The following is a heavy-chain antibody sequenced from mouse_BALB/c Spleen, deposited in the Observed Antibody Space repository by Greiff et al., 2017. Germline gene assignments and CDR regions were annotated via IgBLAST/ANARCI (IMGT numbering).Heavy chain of an antibody. Sequence: DVKLVESGGGLVKPGGSLKLSCAASGFTFSSYAMSWVRQTPEKRLEWVASISSGGSTYYPDSVMGRFTISRDNARNILYLQMSRLRSEDTAMYYCARKGDDAMDYWGQGTSVTVSS. CDR1: GFTFSSYA. V-gene: IGHV5-6-5*01. CDR2: ISSGGST. CDR3: ARKGDDAMDY. J-gene: IGHJ4*01. D-gene: IGHD3-3*01.